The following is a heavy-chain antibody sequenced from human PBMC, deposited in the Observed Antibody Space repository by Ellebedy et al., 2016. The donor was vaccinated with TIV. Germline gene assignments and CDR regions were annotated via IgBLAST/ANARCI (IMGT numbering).Heavy chain of an antibody. Sequence: PGGSLRLSCAASGITVSGNYINWVRQAPGKGLEWVAHIKTDGSETYYVESVKVRFTISSDNAKNALFLQMDVLRVDDSAVYYCVGFGVFNLWGQGAPVTVSS. V-gene: IGHV3-7*01. CDR2: IKTDGSET. CDR1: GITVSGNY. D-gene: IGHD3-3*01. CDR3: VGFGVFNL. J-gene: IGHJ5*02.